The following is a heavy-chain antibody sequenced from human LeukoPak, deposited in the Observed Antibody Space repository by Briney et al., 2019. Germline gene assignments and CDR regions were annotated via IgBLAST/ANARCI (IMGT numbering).Heavy chain of an antibody. CDR3: VRGFNSFDV. D-gene: IGHD5-24*01. Sequence: GGSLRLSCAASGSTFSDHYMDWVRQAPGKGLEWVGRSRNKANGYSTAYAASAKGRFTVSRDESRNSLYLQINSLTTEDTAVYYCVRGFNSFDVWGQGTMVTVSS. CDR1: GSTFSDHY. V-gene: IGHV3-72*01. CDR2: SRNKANGYST. J-gene: IGHJ3*01.